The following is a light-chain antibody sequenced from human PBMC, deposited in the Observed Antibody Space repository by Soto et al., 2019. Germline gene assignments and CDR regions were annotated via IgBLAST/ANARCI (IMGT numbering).Light chain of an antibody. Sequence: SVLPQPASGSGSPGQSITVAWTGTSVDVGGYTDVSWYQHHPGKAPKLLIYEVSNRPSGVSNRFSGSKSGNTASLTISGLQTDDEADYYCTSYTSDRPYVFGTGTKVTVL. J-gene: IGLJ1*01. V-gene: IGLV2-14*01. CDR1: SVDVGGYTD. CDR3: TSYTSDRPYV. CDR2: EVS.